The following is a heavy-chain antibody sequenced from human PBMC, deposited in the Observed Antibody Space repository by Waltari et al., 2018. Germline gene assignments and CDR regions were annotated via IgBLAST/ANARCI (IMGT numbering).Heavy chain of an antibody. V-gene: IGHV3-21*01. Sequence: EVQLVESGGGLVKPGGSLRLSCAASGFSFNSYSMIWVRQAPGKGLEWVSSINYNGNYKNYSDSVTARFTISRDSATNSLYLQMTNLRVEDTAVYYCAKGDTLTTRFFDPWGQGTLVTVSS. CDR1: GFSFNSYS. J-gene: IGHJ5*02. D-gene: IGHD4-17*01. CDR3: AKGDTLTTRFFDP. CDR2: INYNGNYK.